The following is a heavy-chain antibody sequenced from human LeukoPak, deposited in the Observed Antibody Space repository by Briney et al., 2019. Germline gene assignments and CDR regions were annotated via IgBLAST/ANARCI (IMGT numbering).Heavy chain of an antibody. CDR1: GGSISSYY. CDR3: ARHSSSWFDY. Sequence: SETLSLTCTASGGSISSYYWSWIRQPPGKGLEWIGYIYYSGSTNYNPSLKSRVTISVDTSKNQISLKLSSVTAADTAVYYCARHSSSWFDYWGQGTLVTVSS. D-gene: IGHD6-13*01. J-gene: IGHJ4*02. CDR2: IYYSGST. V-gene: IGHV4-59*08.